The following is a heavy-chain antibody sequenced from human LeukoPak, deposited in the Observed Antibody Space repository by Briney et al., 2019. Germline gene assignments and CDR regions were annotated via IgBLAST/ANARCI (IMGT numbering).Heavy chain of an antibody. J-gene: IGHJ4*02. CDR3: ARAQYYYGSGSYPIPDY. CDR2: ISAYNGNT. Sequence: GASVKVSCKASGYTFTSYGISWVRQAPGQGLEWMGWISAYNGNTNYAQKLQGRVTMTTDTSTSTAYMELRSVGSDDTAVYYCARAQYYYGSGSYPIPDYWGQGTLVTVSS. CDR1: GYTFTSYG. D-gene: IGHD3-10*01. V-gene: IGHV1-18*04.